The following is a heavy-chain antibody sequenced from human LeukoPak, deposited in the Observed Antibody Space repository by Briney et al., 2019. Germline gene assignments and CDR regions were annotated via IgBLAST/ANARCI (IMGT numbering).Heavy chain of an antibody. CDR1: GFTFSSYA. D-gene: IGHD2-15*01. J-gene: IGHJ4*02. CDR2: IRASGDRT. V-gene: IGHV3-23*01. CDR3: AVLAVPAVGY. Sequence: GGSLRLSCAASGFTFSSYAMSWVRQAPGKGLEWVSTIRASGDRTYYAESVKGRFTMSGDKSKNTLYLQMSNLRAEDTAVYHCAVLAVPAVGYWGQGTLVIVSS.